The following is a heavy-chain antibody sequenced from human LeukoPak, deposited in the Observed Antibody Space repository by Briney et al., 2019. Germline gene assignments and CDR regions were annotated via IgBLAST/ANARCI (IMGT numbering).Heavy chain of an antibody. CDR1: GGSFSGYY. V-gene: IGHV4-34*01. Sequence: SETLSLTCAVYGGSFSGYYWSWIRQPPGKGLEWLGEINHSGSTKYNPSLKRQVTISVDTSKNQFSLKLSSVTATDTAVYYCARGRIKYCSGGSCYSGSGWFDPWGQGTLVTVSS. CDR2: INHSGST. J-gene: IGHJ5*02. CDR3: ARGRIKYCSGGSCYSGSGWFDP. D-gene: IGHD2-15*01.